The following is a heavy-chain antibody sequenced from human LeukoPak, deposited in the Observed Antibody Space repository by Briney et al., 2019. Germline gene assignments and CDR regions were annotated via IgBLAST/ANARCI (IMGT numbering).Heavy chain of an antibody. CDR1: GGSISSGSYY. CDR2: IYTSGST. CDR3: ARTPGSGYYYYFDY. V-gene: IGHV4-61*02. Sequence: LXLTCTVSGGSISSGSYYWSWIRQPAGKGLEWIGRIYTSGSTNYNPSLKSRVTISVDKSKNQFSLKLSSVTAADTAVYYCARTPGSGYYYYFDYWGQGTLVTVSS. J-gene: IGHJ4*02. D-gene: IGHD3-22*01.